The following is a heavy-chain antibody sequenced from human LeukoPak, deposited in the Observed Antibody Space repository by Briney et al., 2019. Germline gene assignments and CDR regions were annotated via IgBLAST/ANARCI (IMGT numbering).Heavy chain of an antibody. D-gene: IGHD6-13*01. V-gene: IGHV3-7*01. Sequence: GGSLRLSCAASGFTFSSHWTTWVRQAPGKGPEWVASINKDGSEQYYVDSVKGRFTISRDNAKNSLSLQVSSLRAEDTAVYYCTRGGATSSWYWFFWGQGTLVTVSS. CDR2: INKDGSEQ. CDR3: TRGGATSSWYWFF. CDR1: GFTFSSHW. J-gene: IGHJ4*02.